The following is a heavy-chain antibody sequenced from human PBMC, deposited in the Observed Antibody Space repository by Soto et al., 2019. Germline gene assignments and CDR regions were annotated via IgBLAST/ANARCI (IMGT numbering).Heavy chain of an antibody. CDR2: INHSGST. D-gene: IGHD6-6*01. CDR3: ARGGIAARLFDY. V-gene: IGHV4-34*01. CDR1: GGSFSGYY. Sequence: QVQLQQWGAGLLKPSETLSLTCAVYGGSFSGYYWSWIRQPPGKGLEWIGEINHSGSTNYNPSLKSRVTISVDTAKNQFALKLSSVTAAGTAVYYCARGGIAARLFDYWDQGSLVTVSS. J-gene: IGHJ4*02.